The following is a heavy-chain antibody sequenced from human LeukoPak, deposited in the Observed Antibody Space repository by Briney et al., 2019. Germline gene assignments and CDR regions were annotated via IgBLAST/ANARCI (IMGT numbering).Heavy chain of an antibody. D-gene: IGHD3-16*02. CDR1: GGSISSGTYY. CDR2: IYTSGST. Sequence: PSETLSLTCTVSGGSISSGTYYWSWIRQPAGKGLEWIGRIYTSGSTNYNPSLKSRVRISVDRSKNQFSLKLSSVTAADTAVYYCGRDRGIMTTFGGVIAKGAHYWGQGTLVTVSS. V-gene: IGHV4-61*02. CDR3: GRDRGIMTTFGGVIAKGAHY. J-gene: IGHJ4*02.